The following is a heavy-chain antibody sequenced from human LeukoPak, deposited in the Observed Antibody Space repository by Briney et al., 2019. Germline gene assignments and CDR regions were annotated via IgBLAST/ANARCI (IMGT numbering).Heavy chain of an antibody. J-gene: IGHJ4*02. V-gene: IGHV3-9*01. CDR2: ISWNSGSI. Sequence: PGGSLRLSCAASGFTFDDYAMHWVRQAPGKGLEWVSGISWNSGSIGYADSVKGRFTISRDNAKNSLYLQVNSLRAEDTALYYCAKEKDYYDSSALGYWGQGTLVTVSS. CDR3: AKEKDYYDSSALGY. CDR1: GFTFDDYA. D-gene: IGHD3-22*01.